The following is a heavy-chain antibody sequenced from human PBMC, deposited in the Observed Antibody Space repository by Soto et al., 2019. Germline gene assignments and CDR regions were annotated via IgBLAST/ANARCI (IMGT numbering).Heavy chain of an antibody. CDR1: GFTFTSSA. Sequence: ASVKVSCKASGFTFTSSAVQWVRQARGQRLEWIGWIVVGSGNTNYAQKFQERVTITRDMSTSTAYMELSSLRSEDTAVYYCAAERHSSGWYQDYWGQGTLVTVSS. D-gene: IGHD6-19*01. CDR2: IVVGSGNT. CDR3: AAERHSSGWYQDY. V-gene: IGHV1-58*01. J-gene: IGHJ4*02.